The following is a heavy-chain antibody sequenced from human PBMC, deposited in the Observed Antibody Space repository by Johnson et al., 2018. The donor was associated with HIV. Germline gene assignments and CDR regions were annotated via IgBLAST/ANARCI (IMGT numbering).Heavy chain of an antibody. CDR2: INWTGGST. D-gene: IGHD4-17*01. CDR1: GFTFDDHA. Sequence: LQLVESGGGVVRPGGSLRLSSAASGFTFDDHAMNWVRQPPGKALEWVSSINWTGGSTDYADSVKGRFTLSSDNAKNSLYLQMNSLRAEDTALYYCARDLVVRDYGDYTYRRGGAFDIWGQGTMVTVSS. CDR3: ARDLVVRDYGDYTYRRGGAFDI. J-gene: IGHJ3*02. V-gene: IGHV3-20*03.